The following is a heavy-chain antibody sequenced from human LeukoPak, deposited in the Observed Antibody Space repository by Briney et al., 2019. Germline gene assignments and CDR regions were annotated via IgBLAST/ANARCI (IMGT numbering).Heavy chain of an antibody. CDR3: ASVLLRRYYFDY. CDR2: IKQDGSEK. Sequence: GGSLRLSCAASGFTFSSYWMSWVRQAPGKGLEWVANIKQDGSEKYNVDSVKGRFTISRDNAKNSLYLQMNSLRAEDTAVYYCASVLLRRYYFDYWGQGTLVTVSS. CDR1: GFTFSSYW. V-gene: IGHV3-7*03. D-gene: IGHD2-15*01. J-gene: IGHJ4*02.